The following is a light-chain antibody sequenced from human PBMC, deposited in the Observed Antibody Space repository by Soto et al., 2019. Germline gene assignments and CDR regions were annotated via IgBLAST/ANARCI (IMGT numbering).Light chain of an antibody. V-gene: IGKV3-20*01. CDR2: GAS. J-gene: IGKJ1*01. Sequence: EIVLTQSPGTLSLSPGERATLSCRASQSVSSSYLAWYQQKPGQAPRLLIYGASSRATGIPDRCSGSGSGTDFTLTISRLEHEDLAVYYCQQYGSSPGTFGQGTKVEIK. CDR1: QSVSSSY. CDR3: QQYGSSPGT.